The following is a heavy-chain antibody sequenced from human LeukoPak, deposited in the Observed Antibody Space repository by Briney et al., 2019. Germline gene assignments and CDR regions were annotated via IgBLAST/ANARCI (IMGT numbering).Heavy chain of an antibody. CDR3: ARDSSDYYGSGSYSKGWYYYMDV. CDR2: IYYSGST. J-gene: IGHJ6*03. D-gene: IGHD3-10*01. V-gene: IGHV4-38-2*02. CDR1: GFTFSDYY. Sequence: GSLRLSCAASGFTFSDYYMSWIRQPPGKGLEWIGSIYYSGSTYYNPSLKSRVTISVDTSKNQFSLKLSSVTAADTAVYYCARDSSDYYGSGSYSKGWYYYMDVWGKGTTVTVSS.